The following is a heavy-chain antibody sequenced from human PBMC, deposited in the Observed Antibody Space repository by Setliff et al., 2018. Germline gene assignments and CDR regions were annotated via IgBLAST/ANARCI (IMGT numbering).Heavy chain of an antibody. Sequence: PSETLSLSCAASGLTLINNGFHWVRQAPGKGLEWVAIIWHDGTSKYYADSVKGRFDISRDSSKNTVYLQMNSLTAEDTAMYYCATLSKDLNYWGQGTLVTVSS. CDR1: GLTLINNG. V-gene: IGHV3-33*01. D-gene: IGHD3-3*01. CDR2: IWHDGTSK. CDR3: ATLSKDLNY. J-gene: IGHJ4*02.